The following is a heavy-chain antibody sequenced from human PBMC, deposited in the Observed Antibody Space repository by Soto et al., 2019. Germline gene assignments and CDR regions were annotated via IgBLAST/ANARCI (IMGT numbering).Heavy chain of an antibody. J-gene: IGHJ6*02. D-gene: IGHD6-13*01. Sequence: GGSLRLSCAASGFSFSSYSMHWVHQAPGKGLEWVAVISYDGSNKYYADSVKGRFTITRDSSKNTVSLQMNSLRLEDTAVYYCARAPPRGIAAPGTWGSGMDVWGQGTTVTVSS. V-gene: IGHV3-30*04. CDR1: GFSFSSYS. CDR3: ARAPPRGIAAPGTWGSGMDV. CDR2: ISYDGSNK.